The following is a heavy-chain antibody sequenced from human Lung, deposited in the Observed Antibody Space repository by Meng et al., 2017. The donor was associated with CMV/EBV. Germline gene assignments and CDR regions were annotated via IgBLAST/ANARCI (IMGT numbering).Heavy chain of an antibody. CDR1: GFTFSTNW. CDR3: SRTLDH. Sequence: GGSLRLSCAASGFTFSTNWMDWVRQTPGKGLEWVANINPDGSEKYYVGSVEGRFTIPRDNGKNLLSLEMISLRAEDTGVYYCSRTLDHWGQGTLVTVSS. CDR2: INPDGSEK. V-gene: IGHV3-7*01. J-gene: IGHJ5*02.